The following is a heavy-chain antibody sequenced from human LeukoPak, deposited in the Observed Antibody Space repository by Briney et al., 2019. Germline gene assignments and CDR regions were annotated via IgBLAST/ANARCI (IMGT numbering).Heavy chain of an antibody. CDR2: ISWNSGSI. V-gene: IGHV3-9*01. J-gene: IGHJ4*02. CDR3: AKAGYDSSGYPLDY. CDR1: GFTFDDYG. Sequence: PGRSLRLSCAASGFTFDDYGMHWVRQVPGKGLEWASGISWNSGSIGYADSVKGRFTISRDNAKNSLYLQMNSLRPEDTALYYCAKAGYDSSGYPLDYWGQGTLVTVSS. D-gene: IGHD3-22*01.